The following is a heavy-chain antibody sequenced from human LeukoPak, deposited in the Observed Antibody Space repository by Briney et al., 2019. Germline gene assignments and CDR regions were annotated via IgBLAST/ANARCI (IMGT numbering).Heavy chain of an antibody. V-gene: IGHV3-15*01. CDR1: GFTFSDAW. Sequence: GGSLRLSCVGSGFTFSDAWMSWVRQAPGKGLEWVGRIKSKSDGGTIDYAAPVKGRFTISRDDSRNTLYLQTNSLKTEDTAVYYCTTRRQDGWWGQGTLVTVS. J-gene: IGHJ4*02. CDR3: TTRRQDGW. CDR2: IKSKSDGGTI. D-gene: IGHD2-15*01.